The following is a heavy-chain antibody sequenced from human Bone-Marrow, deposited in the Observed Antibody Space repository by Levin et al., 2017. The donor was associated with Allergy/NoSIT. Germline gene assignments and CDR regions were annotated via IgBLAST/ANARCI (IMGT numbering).Heavy chain of an antibody. V-gene: IGHV3-7*01. CDR2: IKEDGSER. CDR3: ARERNRFFDN. CDR1: GFSLSTFW. D-gene: IGHD2/OR15-2a*01. J-gene: IGHJ4*02. Sequence: GGSLRLSCAASGFSLSTFWMCWVRQAPGKGLEWVASIKEDGSERTYGDSVKGRFTISRDTAKNSVYLQMNSLRAEDTAVYFCARERNRFFDNWGQGILVTVSS.